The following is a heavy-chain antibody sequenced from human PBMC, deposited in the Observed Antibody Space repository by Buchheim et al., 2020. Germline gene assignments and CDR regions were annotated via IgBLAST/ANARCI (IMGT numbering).Heavy chain of an antibody. Sequence: QVQLQQWGAGLLKPSETLSLTCAVYGGSFSGYYWSWIRQPPGKGLEWIGEINHSGSTNYNPSLKSRVTISVDTSKNQFSLKLSSVTAADTAVHYCARGGGVVVVPAAMETTVTTYFDYWGQGTL. V-gene: IGHV4-34*01. CDR1: GGSFSGYY. CDR3: ARGGGVVVVPAAMETTVTTYFDY. CDR2: INHSGST. D-gene: IGHD2-2*01. J-gene: IGHJ4*02.